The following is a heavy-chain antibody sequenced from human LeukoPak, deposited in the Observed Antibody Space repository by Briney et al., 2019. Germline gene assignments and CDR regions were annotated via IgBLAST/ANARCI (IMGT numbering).Heavy chain of an antibody. D-gene: IGHD3-9*01. J-gene: IGHJ4*02. CDR2: ISSSSTYI. CDR1: GFTFSSYS. Sequence: PGGSLRLSCAASGFTFSSYSMNWVRQAPGKGLEWVSSISSSSTYIYYADSVKGRFTISRDNAKNSLYLQMNSLRAEDTAVYFCARDPAYYDLLTGSPSGYFDYWGQGPLVTVSS. V-gene: IGHV3-21*01. CDR3: ARDPAYYDLLTGSPSGYFDY.